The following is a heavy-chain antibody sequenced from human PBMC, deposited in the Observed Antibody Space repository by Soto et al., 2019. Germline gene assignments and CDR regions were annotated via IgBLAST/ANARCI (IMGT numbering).Heavy chain of an antibody. CDR3: ARLIWTDLYRGGYVVN. J-gene: IGHJ4*02. Sequence: SETLSLTCAVSGYSISRGYYWGGIRQPPGRGLEWIGSFFHGGTTYYKPSLKSRVTISEDTSTNQFSLKLSSVTAADTAVYFCARLIWTDLYRGGYVVNWGQGTLVTVSS. CDR2: FFHGGTT. V-gene: IGHV4-38-2*01. D-gene: IGHD3-9*01. CDR1: GYSISRGYY.